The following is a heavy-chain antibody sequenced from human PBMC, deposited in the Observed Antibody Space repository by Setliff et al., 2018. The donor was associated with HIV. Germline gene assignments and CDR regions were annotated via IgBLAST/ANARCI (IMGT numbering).Heavy chain of an antibody. J-gene: IGHJ3*01. Sequence: GSLRLSCAASRFAFSNYGMHWVRQAPGKGLEWVANMKYDGTEIYYVDAVKGRFTISRDNAKKSVFLHMNSLRGEDTAVYYCVREGEYFDTIGHYLVRRFFDLWGQGTMVTVSS. V-gene: IGHV3-7*01. CDR3: VREGEYFDTIGHYLVRRFFDL. D-gene: IGHD3-9*01. CDR1: RFAFSNYG. CDR2: MKYDGTEI.